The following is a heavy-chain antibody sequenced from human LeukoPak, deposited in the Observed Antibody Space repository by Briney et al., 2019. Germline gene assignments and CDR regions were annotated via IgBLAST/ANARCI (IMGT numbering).Heavy chain of an antibody. J-gene: IGHJ4*02. V-gene: IGHV1-18*04. Sequence: ASVNVSCKASGYTFTGYYMHWVRQAPGQGLEWMGWINAGNGNTKYSQKFQGRVTMTTDTSTSTAYMELRSLRSDDTAVYYCARGRIAVAGENDYWGQGTLVTVSS. D-gene: IGHD6-19*01. CDR3: ARGRIAVAGENDY. CDR1: GYTFTGYY. CDR2: INAGNGNT.